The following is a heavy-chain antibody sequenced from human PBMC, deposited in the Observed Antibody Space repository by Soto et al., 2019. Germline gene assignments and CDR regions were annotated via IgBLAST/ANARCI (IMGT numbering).Heavy chain of an antibody. CDR2: SIPILEIA. J-gene: IGHJ4*02. D-gene: IGHD3-10*01. CDR3: AIEQMDYYGSGSYYPYY. CDR1: GGTFSSYT. V-gene: IGHV1-69*08. Sequence: QVQLVQSGAEVKKPGSSVKVSCKAYGGTFSSYTISWLRQAPGQGLEWMGRSIPILEIANYAQKFQGRVTLTAEKSTSTAYMELRSLRSEDTAVYYCAIEQMDYYGSGSYYPYYWGQGTLVTVSS.